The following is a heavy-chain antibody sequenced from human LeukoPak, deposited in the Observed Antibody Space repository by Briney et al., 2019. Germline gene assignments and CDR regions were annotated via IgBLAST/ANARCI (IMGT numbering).Heavy chain of an antibody. CDR1: GGSISSGGYY. D-gene: IGHD3-3*01. CDR3: ARHAGGAGVVYYYYYYMDV. Sequence: KPSETLSLTCTVSGGSISSGGYYWSWIRQPPGKGLEWIGSIYYSGSTYYNPSLKSRVTISVDTSKNQFSLKLSSVTAADTAVYYCARHAGGAGVVYYYYYYMDVWGKGTTVTVSS. V-gene: IGHV4-39*01. CDR2: IYYSGST. J-gene: IGHJ6*03.